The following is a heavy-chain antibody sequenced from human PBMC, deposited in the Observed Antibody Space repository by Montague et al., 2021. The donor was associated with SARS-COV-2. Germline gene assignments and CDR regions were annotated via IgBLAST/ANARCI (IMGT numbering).Heavy chain of an antibody. V-gene: IGHV4-39*01. CDR2: VDYSGNT. J-gene: IGHJ4*02. Sequence: SETLSLTCTVTGGPISGSSDYWGWIRQSPGKGLEWIASVDYSGNTYYSPSLKSRLTISEDTSKNRFSLKLNSVTAADTALYYCARREYSYGWGDWGQGTLVTVSS. CDR1: GGPISGSSDY. CDR3: ARREYSYGWGD. D-gene: IGHD5-18*01.